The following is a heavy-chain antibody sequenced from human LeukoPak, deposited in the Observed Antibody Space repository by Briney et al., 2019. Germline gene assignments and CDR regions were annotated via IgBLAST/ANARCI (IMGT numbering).Heavy chain of an antibody. Sequence: SETLSLTCTVSGGSISSYYWSWIRQPPGKGLEWIGYIYYSGNTNYNPSLRSRVSISVDTSKNQFSLKLSSVTAADTAVYYCARHVYCSVGSCYSGRYYYGMDVWGQGTTVTVSS. CDR1: GGSISSYY. CDR3: ARHVYCSVGSCYSGRYYYGMDV. CDR2: IYYSGNT. J-gene: IGHJ6*02. V-gene: IGHV4-59*08. D-gene: IGHD2-15*01.